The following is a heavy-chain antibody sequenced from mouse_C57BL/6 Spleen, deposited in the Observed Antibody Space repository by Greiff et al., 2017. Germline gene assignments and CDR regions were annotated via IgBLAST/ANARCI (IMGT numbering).Heavy chain of an antibody. CDR1: GYTFTDYY. Sequence: EVQLQQSGPELVKPGASVKISCKASGYTFTDYYMNWVKQSHGKSLEWIGDINPNNGGTSYNQKFKGKATLTVDKSSSTAYMELRSLTSEDSAVYYCAREGAAQATGDAMDYWGQGTSVTVSS. J-gene: IGHJ4*01. CDR2: INPNNGGT. V-gene: IGHV1-26*01. D-gene: IGHD3-2*02. CDR3: AREGAAQATGDAMDY.